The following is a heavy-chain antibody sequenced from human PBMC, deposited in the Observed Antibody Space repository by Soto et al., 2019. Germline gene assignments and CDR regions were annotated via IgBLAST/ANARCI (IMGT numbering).Heavy chain of an antibody. CDR3: ASWLKGPDIGNYYYGMDV. V-gene: IGHV1-69*13. D-gene: IGHD2-15*01. CDR2: IMPIFRAP. Sequence: ASVKVSCKASGGSFSDYAFSWVRQAPGQGLEWLGGIMPIFRAPDYAQKFQGRVTITADEFTRTAYMEMNSLRSEDTAVYYCASWLKGPDIGNYYYGMDVWGQGTTVTVSS. CDR1: GGSFSDYA. J-gene: IGHJ6*02.